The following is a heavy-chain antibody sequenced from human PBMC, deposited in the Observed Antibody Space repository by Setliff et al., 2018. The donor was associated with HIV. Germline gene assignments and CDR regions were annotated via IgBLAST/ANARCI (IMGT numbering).Heavy chain of an antibody. V-gene: IGHV3-43*02. Sequence: GGSLRLSCAASGFSFNDYAVNWVRQAPGKGLEWVAGISGDGDSIFYDDSVRGRFTISRDNRKNSLYLQMNSLTDEDTAWYYCAKELDCGGDCFAYFDSWGQGTLVTVSS. D-gene: IGHD2-21*02. J-gene: IGHJ4*02. CDR3: AKELDCGGDCFAYFDS. CDR1: GFSFNDYA. CDR2: ISGDGDSI.